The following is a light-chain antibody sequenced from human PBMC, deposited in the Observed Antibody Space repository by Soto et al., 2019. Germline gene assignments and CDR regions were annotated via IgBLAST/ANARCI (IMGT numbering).Light chain of an antibody. CDR1: SSNIGSNS. CDR2: KND. Sequence: QSALTQPPSASGTPGQRVTISCSGSSSNIGSNSVYWYQQLPGTAPKLLIYKNDQRPSGVPGRFSGSKSGTSASLAISGLRSDDEADYYCAAWDDRLSAALFGTGTKVTLL. J-gene: IGLJ1*01. CDR3: AAWDDRLSAAL. V-gene: IGLV1-47*01.